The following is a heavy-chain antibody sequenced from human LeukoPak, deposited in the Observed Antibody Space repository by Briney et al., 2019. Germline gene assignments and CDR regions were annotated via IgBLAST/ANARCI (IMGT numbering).Heavy chain of an antibody. V-gene: IGHV4-34*01. CDR2: INHSGST. J-gene: IGHJ4*02. CDR1: GGSISSYY. Sequence: SETLSLTCTVSGGSISSYYWSWIRQPPGKGLEWIGEINHSGSTNYNPSLKSRVTISVDTSKNQFSLKLSSVTAAHTAVYYCARHEHNSSGWYFDYWGQGTLVTVSS. CDR3: ARHEHNSSGWYFDY. D-gene: IGHD6-19*01.